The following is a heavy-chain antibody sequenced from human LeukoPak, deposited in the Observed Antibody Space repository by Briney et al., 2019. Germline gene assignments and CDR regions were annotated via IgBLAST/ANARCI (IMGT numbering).Heavy chain of an antibody. CDR3: ARGRDSWRRFDY. V-gene: IGHV4-34*01. J-gene: IGHJ4*02. Sequence: SETLSLTCAVYGGSFSGYYWSWIRQPPGKGLEWIGEINHSGSTNYNPSLKSRVTISVDTSKNQFSLKLSSVTAADTAVYYCARGRDSWRRFDYWGQGTLVTVSS. CDR1: GGSFSGYY. CDR2: INHSGST. D-gene: IGHD6-13*01.